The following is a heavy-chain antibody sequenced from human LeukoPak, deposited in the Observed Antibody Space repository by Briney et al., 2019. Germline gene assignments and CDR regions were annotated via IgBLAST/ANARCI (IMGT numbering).Heavy chain of an antibody. Sequence: GGSLRLSCAASGFTFSSYWIHWVRQPPGKGLVWVSRIRYDGIVTNYADSVEGRFTISRDNAKNTVHLQMNSLRDDDTAVYYCARANPADFNLWGRGTLVTVSS. D-gene: IGHD1-14*01. J-gene: IGHJ2*01. CDR3: ARANPADFNL. CDR2: IRYDGIVT. V-gene: IGHV3-74*01. CDR1: GFTFSSYW.